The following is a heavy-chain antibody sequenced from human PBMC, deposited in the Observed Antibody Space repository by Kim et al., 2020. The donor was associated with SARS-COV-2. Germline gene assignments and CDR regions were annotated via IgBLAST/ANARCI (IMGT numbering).Heavy chain of an antibody. V-gene: IGHV3-33*01. CDR3: ARGTDWYFDL. CDR2: NR. D-gene: IGHD1-1*01. Sequence: NRNYAGSVEARFTSSRDNSKTTLYLQMTSLRAEDTAVYYCARGTDWYFDLWGRGTLVTVSS. J-gene: IGHJ2*01.